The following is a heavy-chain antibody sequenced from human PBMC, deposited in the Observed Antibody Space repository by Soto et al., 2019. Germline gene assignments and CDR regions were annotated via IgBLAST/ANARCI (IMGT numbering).Heavy chain of an antibody. CDR2: ISYDGSNK. CDR1: GFTFSSYA. J-gene: IGHJ6*02. Sequence: QVQLVESGGGVVQPGRSLRLSCAASGFTFSSYAMHWVRQAPGKGLEWVAVISYDGSNKYYADSVKGRFTISRDNSKNTLYMQMNSLSAEDTAVYYCARDVVLGSYYYYGMDVWCQGTTVTVSS. D-gene: IGHD3-10*02. V-gene: IGHV3-30-3*01. CDR3: ARDVVLGSYYYYGMDV.